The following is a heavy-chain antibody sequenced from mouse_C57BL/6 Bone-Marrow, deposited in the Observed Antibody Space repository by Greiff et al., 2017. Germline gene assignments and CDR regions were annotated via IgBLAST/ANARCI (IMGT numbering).Heavy chain of an antibody. V-gene: IGHV1-7*01. D-gene: IGHD1-1*01. CDR2: INPSSGYT. CDR1: GYTFTSYC. J-gene: IGHJ2*01. Sequence: VQLQQSGAELAKPGASVKLSCKASGYTFTSYCMHWVKQRPGQGLEWIGYINPSSGYTKYNQKFKDKATLTADKSSSTAYMQLSRLTYEDSAVYYCARGPYGSSTVLDYWGQGTTLTVSS. CDR3: ARGPYGSSTVLDY.